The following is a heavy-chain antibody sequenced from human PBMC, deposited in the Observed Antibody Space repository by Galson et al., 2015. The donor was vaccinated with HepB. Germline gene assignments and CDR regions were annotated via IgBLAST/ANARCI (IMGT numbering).Heavy chain of an antibody. V-gene: IGHV1-24*01. CDR1: GYTLTELS. Sequence: SVKVSCKVSGYTLTELSMHWVRQAPGKGLEWMGGFDPEDGETIYAQKFQGRVTMTEDTSTDTAYMELSSLRSEDTAIYYCATEFGVGAIPLYWGQGTLVSVSS. J-gene: IGHJ4*02. CDR2: FDPEDGET. D-gene: IGHD1-26*01. CDR3: ATEFGVGAIPLY.